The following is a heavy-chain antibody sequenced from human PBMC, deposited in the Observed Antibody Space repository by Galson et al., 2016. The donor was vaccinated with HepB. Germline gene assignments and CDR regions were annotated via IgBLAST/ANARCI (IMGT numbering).Heavy chain of an antibody. V-gene: IGHV4-39*01. CDR2: IYYSGST. Sequence: ETLSLTCTVSGGSVSSNNYYWGWIRQPPGKGLEWIGSIYYSGSTYYNPSLKSRVTISVDTSKNQFSLKLSSVTAADTALYYCARHRYYYGSGISPDIWGQGTMVTVSS. J-gene: IGHJ3*02. D-gene: IGHD3-10*01. CDR3: ARHRYYYGSGISPDI. CDR1: GGSVSSNNYY.